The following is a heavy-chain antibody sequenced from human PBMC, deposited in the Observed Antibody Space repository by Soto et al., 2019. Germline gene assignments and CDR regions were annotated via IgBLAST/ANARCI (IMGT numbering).Heavy chain of an antibody. CDR3: AHSMAAAGTRWFDP. CDR1: GFSLSTSGVG. V-gene: IGHV2-5*02. J-gene: IGHJ5*02. Sequence: QITLKESGPTLVKPTQTLTLTCTFSGFSLSTSGVGVGWIRQPPGKALEWLALIYWDDDKRYSPSLKSRLTITKDTSKTQVVLTMTNTDPVDTATYSRAHSMAAAGTRWFDPWGQGTLVTVSS. CDR2: IYWDDDK. D-gene: IGHD6-13*01.